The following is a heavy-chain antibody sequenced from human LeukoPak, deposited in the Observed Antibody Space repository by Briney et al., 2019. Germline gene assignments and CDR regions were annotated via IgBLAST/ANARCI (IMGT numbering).Heavy chain of an antibody. Sequence: GGSLRLSCAASGFTFDDYGMSWVRQAPGKGLEWVSGINWNGGSTGYADSVKGRFTISRDNAKNSLYLQMNSLRAEDTAVYYCARSYHYDSSGYPLDYWGQGTLVTVSS. D-gene: IGHD3-22*01. CDR3: ARSYHYDSSGYPLDY. J-gene: IGHJ4*02. CDR2: INWNGGST. CDR1: GFTFDDYG. V-gene: IGHV3-20*04.